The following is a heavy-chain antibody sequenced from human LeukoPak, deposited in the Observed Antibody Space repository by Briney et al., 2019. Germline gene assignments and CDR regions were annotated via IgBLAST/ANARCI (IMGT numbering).Heavy chain of an antibody. D-gene: IGHD3-22*01. CDR2: IYNSGST. Sequence: SETLSLTCTVSGGSISSYYWNWIRQPPGKGLEWIGYIYNSGSTNYNPSLKSRVTISVDTSKNQFSLKLSSVTAADTAVYYCACLTTADAFDIWGQGTKVTVSS. CDR3: ACLTTADAFDI. V-gene: IGHV4-59*01. CDR1: GGSISSYY. J-gene: IGHJ3*02.